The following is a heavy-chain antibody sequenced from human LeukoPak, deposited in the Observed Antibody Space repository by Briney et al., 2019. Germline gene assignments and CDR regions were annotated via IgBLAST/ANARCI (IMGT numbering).Heavy chain of an antibody. V-gene: IGHV3-64*01. J-gene: IGHJ4*02. Sequence: GGSLRDSSVAPGFTFRISAMHCVRHTLGKGRESVSAISSNGGSTYYANSVKGRFTISRDNSKNTLYLQMGSLRAEDLAVYYCARDFGLTGKVDYWGQGTLVTVPS. CDR2: ISSNGGST. D-gene: IGHD1-20*01. CDR3: ARDFGLTGKVDY. CDR1: GFTFRISA.